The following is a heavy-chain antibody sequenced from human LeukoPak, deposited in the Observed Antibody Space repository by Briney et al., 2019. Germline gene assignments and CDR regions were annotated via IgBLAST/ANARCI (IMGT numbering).Heavy chain of an antibody. CDR2: INHSGST. Sequence: PSETLSLTCAVYGGSFSGYYWSWIRQPPGKGLEWIGEINHSGSTNYNPYLKSRVTISVDTSKNQFSLKLSSVTAADTAVYYCARGFGWNGRNYYYYYGMDVWGQGTTVTVSS. V-gene: IGHV4-34*01. D-gene: IGHD1-1*01. CDR3: ARGFGWNGRNYYYYYGMDV. CDR1: GGSFSGYY. J-gene: IGHJ6*02.